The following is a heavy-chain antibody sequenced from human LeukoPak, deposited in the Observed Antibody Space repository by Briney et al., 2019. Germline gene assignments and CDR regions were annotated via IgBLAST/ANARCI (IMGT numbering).Heavy chain of an antibody. CDR1: GFTFSSYA. J-gene: IGHJ6*02. CDR2: ISYDGSNK. D-gene: IGHD4-17*01. CDR3: ARGGTTVTTSYYYGMDV. V-gene: IGHV3-30-3*01. Sequence: GGSLRLSCAASGFTFSSYAMHWVRQAPGKGLEWVAVISYDGSNKYYADSVKGRFTISRDNSKNTLYLQMNSLRAEDTAVYYCARGGTTVTTSYYYGMDVWGQGTTVTVSS.